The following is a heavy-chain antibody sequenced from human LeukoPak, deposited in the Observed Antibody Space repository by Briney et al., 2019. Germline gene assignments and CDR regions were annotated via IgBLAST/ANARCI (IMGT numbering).Heavy chain of an antibody. CDR2: IHNSGGT. CDR1: GDSINNDGYH. V-gene: IGHV4-31*03. CDR3: ARDFTKTASPDAFDF. Sequence: SQTLSLTCTVSGDSINNDGYHWTWIRQHPGKGLEWIGYIHNSGGTAYNPSLRSRVSISLDASLNQFSLTLHSVTAADTAVYYCARDFTKTASPDAFDFWGQGTLVAVSS. D-gene: IGHD1-1*01. J-gene: IGHJ3*01.